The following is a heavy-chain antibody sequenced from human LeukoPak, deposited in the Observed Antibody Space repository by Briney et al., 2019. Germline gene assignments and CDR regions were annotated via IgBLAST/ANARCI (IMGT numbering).Heavy chain of an antibody. CDR2: INPNSGGT. Sequence: GESLKISCKASGYTFTGYYMHWVRQAPGQGLEWMGRINPNSGGTNYAQKFQGRVTMTRDTSISTAYMELSRLRSDDTAVYYCARVGEVVAATSGYYWGQGTLVTVSS. D-gene: IGHD2-15*01. V-gene: IGHV1-2*06. J-gene: IGHJ4*02. CDR1: GYTFTGYY. CDR3: ARVGEVVAATSGYY.